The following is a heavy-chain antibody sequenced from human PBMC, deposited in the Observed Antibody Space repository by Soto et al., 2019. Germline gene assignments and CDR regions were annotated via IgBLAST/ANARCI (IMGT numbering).Heavy chain of an antibody. D-gene: IGHD6-13*01. CDR3: ARGFSSIRYYFDS. Sequence: ASVKVSCKASGGTFNSYISSWLRQAPGQGLEWMGDIIPIFDTPNYAQTFQGRVTITADKSASTAYMELSSLRSEDTAVYYCARGFSSIRYYFDSWGQGTLVTVSS. CDR2: IIPIFDTP. J-gene: IGHJ4*02. CDR1: GGTFNSYI. V-gene: IGHV1-69*06.